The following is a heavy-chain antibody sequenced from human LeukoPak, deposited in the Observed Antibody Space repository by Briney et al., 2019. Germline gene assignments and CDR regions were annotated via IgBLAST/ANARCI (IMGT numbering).Heavy chain of an antibody. V-gene: IGHV3-21*01. CDR2: ISSSNSYI. CDR1: GFSFSIYS. CDR3: ARDSYYGSGSYYDY. D-gene: IGHD3-10*01. Sequence: PGGFLRLSCAASGFSFSIYSMNWVRQAPGKGLEWVSSISSSNSYIYYADSVKGRFTISRDNAKNSLYLQMNSLRAEDTAVYYCARDSYYGSGSYYDYWCQGTLVTVSS. J-gene: IGHJ4*02.